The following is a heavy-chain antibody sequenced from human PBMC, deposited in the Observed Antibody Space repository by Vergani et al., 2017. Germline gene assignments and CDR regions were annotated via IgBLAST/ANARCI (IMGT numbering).Heavy chain of an antibody. J-gene: IGHJ4*02. D-gene: IGHD2-2*01. V-gene: IGHV3-64*01. CDR2: ININGDNT. Sequence: DVQLVESGGGLVQPGGSLRLSCAVSGFTISSYAMYWVRQAPGKGLEFVSAININGDNTYYANSVKGRFTISRDNSKNTLYLQMGSLRVEDMAVYHCARRPVRENCFDCWGQGTLVTVSS. CDR1: GFTISSYA. CDR3: ARRPVRENCFDC.